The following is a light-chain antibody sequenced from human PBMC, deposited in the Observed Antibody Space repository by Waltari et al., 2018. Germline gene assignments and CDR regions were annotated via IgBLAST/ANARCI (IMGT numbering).Light chain of an antibody. V-gene: IGKV1-12*01. CDR3: QQANTFPLT. Sequence: DIQMTQSPTSVPASLRDRVSITCRVSQAISIWVAGYQQQPGKAPKFLIYDASTLQSGVPSRFSGRGSGTDFTLTISSLQPEDFATYYCQQANTFPLTFGGGTKVEMK. J-gene: IGKJ4*01. CDR1: QAISIW. CDR2: DAS.